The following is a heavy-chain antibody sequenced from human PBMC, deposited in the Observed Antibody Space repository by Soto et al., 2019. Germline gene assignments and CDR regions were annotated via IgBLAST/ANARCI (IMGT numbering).Heavy chain of an antibody. J-gene: IGHJ6*03. CDR1: GVTFSSYG. D-gene: IGHD6-19*01. Sequence: PGGSLRLSCAASGVTFSSYGMHWVRQARGKGLEWVAVIWYDGSNKYYADSVKGRFTISRDNSKNTLYLQMNSLRAEDTAVYYCARERWHSSGLLYYYMDVWGKGTTVTVSS. CDR3: ARERWHSSGLLYYYMDV. CDR2: IWYDGSNK. V-gene: IGHV3-33*01.